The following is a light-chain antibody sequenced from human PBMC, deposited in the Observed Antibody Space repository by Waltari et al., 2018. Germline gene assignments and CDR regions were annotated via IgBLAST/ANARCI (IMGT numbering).Light chain of an antibody. J-gene: IGKJ4*01. CDR1: QSISHW. Sequence: DIQMTQSPSTLSASVGDRVTITCRASQSISHWLAWYQQKQGKAPTLLISKASSLEKEVPSRFSGSGSGTEFTLTSTNLQPDDFATFYCQRYDDYPPTFGGGTKVEIK. CDR2: KAS. CDR3: QRYDDYPPT. V-gene: IGKV1-5*03.